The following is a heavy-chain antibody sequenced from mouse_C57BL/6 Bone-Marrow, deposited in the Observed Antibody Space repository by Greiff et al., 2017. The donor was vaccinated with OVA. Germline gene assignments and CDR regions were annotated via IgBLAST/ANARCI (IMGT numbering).Heavy chain of an antibody. J-gene: IGHJ1*03. D-gene: IGHD2-1*01. Sequence: EVQLQQSVAELVRPGASVKLSCTASGFNIKNTYMHWVKQRPEQGLEWIGRIDPANGNTKYAPKFQGKATITADTPSNTAYLQLSSLTSEDTAIYYCVLIYYGNLDWYFDVWGTGTTVTVSS. CDR3: VLIYYGNLDWYFDV. V-gene: IGHV14-3*01. CDR2: IDPANGNT. CDR1: GFNIKNTY.